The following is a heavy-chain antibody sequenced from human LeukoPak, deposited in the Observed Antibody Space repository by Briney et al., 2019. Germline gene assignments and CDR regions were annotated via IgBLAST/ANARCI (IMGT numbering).Heavy chain of an antibody. J-gene: IGHJ4*02. CDR2: IYYSGST. V-gene: IGHV4-59*01. D-gene: IGHD3-22*01. CDR3: ARDRSDGSGYYGYYFDY. CDR1: GGSIGSYY. Sequence: SETLSLTCIVSGGSIGSYYWSWIRQPPGKGLEWIGHIYYSGSTDYNPSLRSRVTISVDTSKNQFSLRLSSVTAADTAVYYCARDRSDGSGYYGYYFDYWGQGTPVSVSS.